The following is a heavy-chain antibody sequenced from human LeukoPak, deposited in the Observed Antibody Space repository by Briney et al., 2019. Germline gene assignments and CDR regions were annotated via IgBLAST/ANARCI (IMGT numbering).Heavy chain of an antibody. V-gene: IGHV4-39*01. J-gene: IGHJ4*02. CDR1: GGSISSSYYY. CDR2: IYYSGST. Sequence: SETLSLTCTVSGGSISSSYYYWGWIRQPPGKGLEWIGSIYYSGSTYYNPSLKSRVTISVDTSKNQFSLKLRSVTAADTAVYYCARLGDYYDFWSGYYQTHRGYFDYWGQGTLVTVSS. CDR3: ARLGDYYDFWSGYYQTHRGYFDY. D-gene: IGHD3-3*01.